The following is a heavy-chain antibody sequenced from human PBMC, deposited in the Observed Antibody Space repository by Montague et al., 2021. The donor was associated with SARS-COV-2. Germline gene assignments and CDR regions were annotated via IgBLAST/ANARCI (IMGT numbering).Heavy chain of an antibody. V-gene: IGHV6-1*01. CDR3: VRYSGWFYFDF. CDR1: GDSDCVERVA. J-gene: IGHJ4*02. Sequence: CAISGDSDCVERVAWSWERQSPALEPGRLGRTYYRPKWNSDYAPSVRGRLTVNPDASKNEFPLELNYVTPEDTAVYYCVRYSGWFYFDFWGQGTLVTVSS. CDR2: TYYRPKWNS. D-gene: IGHD6-19*01.